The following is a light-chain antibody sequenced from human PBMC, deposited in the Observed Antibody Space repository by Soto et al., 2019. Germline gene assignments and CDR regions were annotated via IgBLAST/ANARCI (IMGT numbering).Light chain of an antibody. CDR1: QRVSSN. CDR2: DAS. Sequence: EIVLTQSPASLSVSPGERATLFCRASQRVSSNLAWYQQKPGQAPRVLIYDASTRATGCPARFSGSGSGTEFTLTISSLQSEDFAVYYCQQHDAWPPHFGPGTKVDIK. CDR3: QQHDAWPPH. V-gene: IGKV3-15*01. J-gene: IGKJ3*01.